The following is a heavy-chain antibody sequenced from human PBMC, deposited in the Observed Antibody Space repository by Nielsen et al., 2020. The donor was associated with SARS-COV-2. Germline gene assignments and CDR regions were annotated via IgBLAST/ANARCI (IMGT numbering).Heavy chain of an antibody. J-gene: IGHJ3*02. CDR3: TTYAPRNEWELLPFDI. D-gene: IGHD1-26*01. CDR2: ISYDGSNK. V-gene: IGHV3-30*03. CDR1: GFTFSSYG. Sequence: GESLKISCAASGFTFSSYGMHWVRQAPGKGLEWVAVISYDGSNKYYADSVKGRFTISRDNSKNTLYLQMNSLKTEDTAVYYCTTYAPRNEWELLPFDIWGQGTMVTVSS.